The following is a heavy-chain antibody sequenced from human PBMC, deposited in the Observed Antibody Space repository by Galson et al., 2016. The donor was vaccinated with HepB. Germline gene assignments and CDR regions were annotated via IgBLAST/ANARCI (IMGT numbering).Heavy chain of an antibody. CDR2: IYYSGST. CDR1: GGSVTSSTYY. J-gene: IGHJ6*02. D-gene: IGHD3-3*01. CDR3: ARFYDFWSGYLPRTPHYNGMDV. V-gene: IGHV4-39*01. Sequence: ETLSLTCTVSGGSVTSSTYYWGWIRQPPGKGLEWIGTIYYSGSTHYNPSLKSRVTISVETSKNQFSLRLRSVTAADTAVYYCARFYDFWSGYLPRTPHYNGMDVWGQGTTVIVSS.